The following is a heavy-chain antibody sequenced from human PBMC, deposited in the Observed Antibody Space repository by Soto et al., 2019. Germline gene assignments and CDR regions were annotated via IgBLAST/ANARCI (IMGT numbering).Heavy chain of an antibody. D-gene: IGHD3-22*01. Sequence: QVQLVESGGGVVQPGRSLRLSCAASGFTFSSYGMHWVRQAPGKGLEWVAVISYDGSNKYYADSVKGRFTISRDNSKNTLYLQMNSLRAEDTAVYYCAKDRFALDSSGYYYNYYYGMDVWGQGTTVTVSS. CDR1: GFTFSSYG. J-gene: IGHJ6*02. CDR2: ISYDGSNK. V-gene: IGHV3-30*18. CDR3: AKDRFALDSSGYYYNYYYGMDV.